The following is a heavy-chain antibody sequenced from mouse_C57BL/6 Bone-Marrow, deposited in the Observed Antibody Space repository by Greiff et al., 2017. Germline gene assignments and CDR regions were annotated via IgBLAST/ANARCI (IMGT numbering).Heavy chain of an antibody. J-gene: IGHJ2*01. Sequence: VQLQQSGAELVKPGASVKMSCKASGYTFTSYWITWVKQRPGQGLEWIGDIYPGSGSTNYNEKFKSKATLTVDTSSSTAYMQLSSLTSEDSAVYYCARDDGGYFYFDYWGQGTTLTVSS. CDR1: GYTFTSYW. CDR3: ARDDGGYFYFDY. V-gene: IGHV1-55*01. D-gene: IGHD2-3*01. CDR2: IYPGSGST.